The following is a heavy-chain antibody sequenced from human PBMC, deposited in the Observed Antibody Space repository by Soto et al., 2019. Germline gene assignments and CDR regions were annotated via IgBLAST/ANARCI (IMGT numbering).Heavy chain of an antibody. CDR2: INPSGGST. D-gene: IGHD6-13*01. J-gene: IGHJ4*02. CDR1: GYTFTSYY. CDR3: ARRAIAAAGPITDY. Sequence: ASVKVSCKAPGYTFTSYYMHXLRQAPGQGLEWMGIINPSGGSTSYAQKFQGRVTMTRDTSTSTVYMELSSLRSEDTAVYYCARRAIAAAGPITDYWGQGTLVTVSS. V-gene: IGHV1-46*03.